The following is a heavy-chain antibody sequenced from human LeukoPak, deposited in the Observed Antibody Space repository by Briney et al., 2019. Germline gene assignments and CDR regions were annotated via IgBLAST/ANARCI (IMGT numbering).Heavy chain of an antibody. CDR2: IYYSGST. Sequence: ESLRLSCAASGFTFSSYSMNWVRQPPGKGLEWIGSIYYSGSTYYNPSLKSRVTISVDTSKNQFSLKLSSVTAADTAVYYCARDGRAVLDYWGQGTLVTVSS. J-gene: IGHJ4*02. CDR3: ARDGRAVLDY. CDR1: GFTFSSYS. D-gene: IGHD1-26*01. V-gene: IGHV4-39*07.